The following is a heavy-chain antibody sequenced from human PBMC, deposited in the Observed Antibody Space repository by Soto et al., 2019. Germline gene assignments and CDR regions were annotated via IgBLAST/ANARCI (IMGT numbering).Heavy chain of an antibody. CDR1: GGSFSGYY. D-gene: IGHD3-16*02. CDR3: ASGTGPITFGGVIVRYDAFDI. Sequence: SETLSLTCAVYGGSFSGYYWSWIRQPPGKGLEWIGEINHSGSTNYNPSLKSRVTISVDTSKNQFSLKLSSVTAADTAVYYCASGTGPITFGGVIVRYDAFDIWGQGTMVTVSS. J-gene: IGHJ3*02. V-gene: IGHV4-34*01. CDR2: INHSGST.